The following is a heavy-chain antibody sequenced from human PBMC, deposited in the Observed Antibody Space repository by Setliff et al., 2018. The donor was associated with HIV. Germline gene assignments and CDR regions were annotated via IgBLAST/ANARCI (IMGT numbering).Heavy chain of an antibody. Sequence: KASETLSLTCTVSGYSISSGYYWNWIRQSPGKGLEWIVEVNHNGNINYNPSLQSRVTVSVDTSKPQFSLKMNSVTAADTAVYYCAITIVGVTTEMYWGQGTLVTVSS. D-gene: IGHD2-21*02. J-gene: IGHJ4*02. CDR2: VNHNGNI. CDR3: AITIVGVTTEMY. CDR1: GYSISSGYY. V-gene: IGHV4-38-2*02.